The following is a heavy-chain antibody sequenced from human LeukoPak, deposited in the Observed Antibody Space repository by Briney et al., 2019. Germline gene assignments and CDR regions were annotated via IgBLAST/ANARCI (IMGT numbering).Heavy chain of an antibody. V-gene: IGHV4-34*01. Sequence: SETLSLTCAVYGGSFSGYYWSWIRQPPGKGLEWIGEINHSGSTNYNPSLKSRVTISVDTSKNQFSLKLSSVTAADTAVYYCARGLGFPGSSWYRSTRWFDPWGQGTLVTVSS. CDR1: GGSFSGYY. J-gene: IGHJ5*02. CDR3: ARGLGFPGSSWYRSTRWFDP. D-gene: IGHD6-13*01. CDR2: INHSGST.